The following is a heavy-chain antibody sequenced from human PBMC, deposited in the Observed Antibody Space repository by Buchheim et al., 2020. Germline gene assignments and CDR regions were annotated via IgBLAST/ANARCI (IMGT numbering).Heavy chain of an antibody. V-gene: IGHV3-7*01. CDR2: IKQDGSEK. CDR1: GFTFSSYW. Sequence: EVHLVESGGGLVQPGGSLRLSCAASGFTFSSYWMSWVRQAPGKGLEWVANIKQDGSEKYYVDSVKGRFTISRDNAKNSLYLQSNSLRAEDTAVYYCARVPPLGSGWPYWYFDLWGRGTL. CDR3: ARVPPLGSGWPYWYFDL. D-gene: IGHD6-19*01. J-gene: IGHJ2*01.